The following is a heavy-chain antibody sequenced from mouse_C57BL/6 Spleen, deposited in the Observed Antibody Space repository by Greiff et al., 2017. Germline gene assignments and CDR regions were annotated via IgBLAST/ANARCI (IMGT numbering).Heavy chain of an antibody. D-gene: IGHD2-4*01. CDR1: GYTFTSYW. CDR2: IDPSDSET. CDR3: ARGGLRRLNAMDY. Sequence: QVQLQQPGAELVRPGSSVKLSCKASGYTFTSYWMHWVKQRPIQGLEWIGNIDPSDSETHYNQKFKDKATLTVDKSSSTAYLQLSSLTSEDSAVYYCARGGLRRLNAMDYWGQGTSVTVSS. V-gene: IGHV1-52*01. J-gene: IGHJ4*01.